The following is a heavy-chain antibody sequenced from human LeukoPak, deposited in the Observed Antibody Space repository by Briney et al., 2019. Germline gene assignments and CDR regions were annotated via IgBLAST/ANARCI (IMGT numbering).Heavy chain of an antibody. Sequence: PSQTLSLTCTVSGGSISSGSYYWSWIRQPPGKGLEWIGEINHSGSTNYNPSLKSRVTISVDTSKNQFSLKLSSVTAADTAVYYCARGRGSSGWYGGFDYWGQGTLVTVSS. CDR3: ARGRGSSGWYGGFDY. CDR1: GGSISSGSYY. CDR2: INHSGST. D-gene: IGHD6-19*01. J-gene: IGHJ4*02. V-gene: IGHV4-39*07.